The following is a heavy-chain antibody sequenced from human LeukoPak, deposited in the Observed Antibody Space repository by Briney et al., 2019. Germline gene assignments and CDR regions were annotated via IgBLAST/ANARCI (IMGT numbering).Heavy chain of an antibody. Sequence: PSETLSLTCTVSGGSNSSYYGSWIRQPPGEGLEWVGYIYYSGSTNYNPSLKSRVTISVDTSNNQFSLKLSSVTAADTAVYYCARDGSSSWSTHRYGMDVWGQGTTVTVSS. J-gene: IGHJ6*02. CDR2: IYYSGST. CDR1: GGSNSSYY. CDR3: ARDGSSSWSTHRYGMDV. D-gene: IGHD6-13*01. V-gene: IGHV4-59*01.